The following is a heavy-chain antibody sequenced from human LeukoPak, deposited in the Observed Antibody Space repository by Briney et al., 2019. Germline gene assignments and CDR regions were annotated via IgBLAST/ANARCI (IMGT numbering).Heavy chain of an antibody. Sequence: SETLSLTCTVSGGSISSYYWSWIRQPPGKGLEWIGYIYYSGSTNYNPSLKTRVTMSVDTSKKQLSLRLSSVTAADTAVYYCAGEIWSGYYSVEYWSRGTLVTVSS. V-gene: IGHV4-59*12. CDR3: AGEIWSGYYSVEY. CDR1: GGSISSYY. CDR2: IYYSGST. D-gene: IGHD3-3*01. J-gene: IGHJ4*02.